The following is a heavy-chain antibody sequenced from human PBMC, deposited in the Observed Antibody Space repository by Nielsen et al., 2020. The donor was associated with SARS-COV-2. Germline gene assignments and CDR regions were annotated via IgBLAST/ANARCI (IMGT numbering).Heavy chain of an antibody. CDR1: GGSISISSYY. CDR2: IYYSGST. J-gene: IGHJ5*02. V-gene: IGHV4-39*01. Sequence: SETLSLTCTVSGGSISISSYYWGLIRQPPGKGLEWIGSIYYSGSTYYNPSLKSRVTISVDTSKNQFSLKLSSVTAADTAVYYCARHIRRGGRFDPWGQGTLVTVSS. D-gene: IGHD1-14*01. CDR3: ARHIRRGGRFDP.